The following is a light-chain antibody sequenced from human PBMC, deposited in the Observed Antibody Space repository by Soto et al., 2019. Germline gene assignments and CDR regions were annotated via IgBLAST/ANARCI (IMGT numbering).Light chain of an antibody. V-gene: IGLV2-14*01. CDR1: SSDVGGYNY. J-gene: IGLJ1*01. CDR3: SSYTRSSTSYV. CDR2: EVS. Sequence: QSALTQPASVSGSPGQSITISVTGTSSDVGGYNYVSWYQQHPGKAPKLMIYEVSNRPSRVSNRFSGSKSGNTASLTISGLQAEDEADYYCSSYTRSSTSYVFGTGTKVTVL.